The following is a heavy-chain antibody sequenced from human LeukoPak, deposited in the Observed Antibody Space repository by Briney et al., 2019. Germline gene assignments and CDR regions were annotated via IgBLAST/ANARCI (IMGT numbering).Heavy chain of an antibody. CDR2: IYYSGST. D-gene: IGHD3-10*01. CDR1: GCSISSYY. V-gene: IGHV4-59*08. J-gene: IGHJ4*02. CDR3: ARLVSDYYGSGSYYNVFDY. Sequence: SETLSLTCTVSGCSISSYYWSWIRQPPGKGLEWIGYIYYSGSTNYNPSLKSRVTISVDTSKNQFSLKLSPVTAADTAVYYCARLVSDYYGSGSYYNVFDYWGQGTLVTVSS.